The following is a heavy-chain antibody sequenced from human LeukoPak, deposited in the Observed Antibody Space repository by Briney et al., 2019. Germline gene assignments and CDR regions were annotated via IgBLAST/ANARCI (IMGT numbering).Heavy chain of an antibody. Sequence: ASVKVSFKASGYTFTDYYMHWVRQATGQGPEWMGWMNPNSGNTGYAQKFQGRVTMTRNTSISTAYMELSSLRSEDTAVYYCARAIAAAGKYYFDYWGQGTLVTVSS. D-gene: IGHD6-13*01. J-gene: IGHJ4*02. V-gene: IGHV1-8*02. CDR2: MNPNSGNT. CDR1: GYTFTDYY. CDR3: ARAIAAAGKYYFDY.